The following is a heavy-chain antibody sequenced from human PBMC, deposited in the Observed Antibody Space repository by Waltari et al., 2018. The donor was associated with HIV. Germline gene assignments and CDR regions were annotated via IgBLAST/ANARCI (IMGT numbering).Heavy chain of an antibody. CDR3: AGGFTHVLDY. CDR2: IRGSGSDT. D-gene: IGHD5-12*01. Sequence: EVQLLESGGGLVQPGGSLMLSCAAAGVIFGNNAISWVRQAPGKGLEWVSNIRGSGSDTYYADSVKGRFTISRDNSKRNLYLQMNSLRAEDTAVYYCAGGFTHVLDYWGQGTLVTVSS. J-gene: IGHJ4*02. CDR1: GVIFGNNA. V-gene: IGHV3-23*01.